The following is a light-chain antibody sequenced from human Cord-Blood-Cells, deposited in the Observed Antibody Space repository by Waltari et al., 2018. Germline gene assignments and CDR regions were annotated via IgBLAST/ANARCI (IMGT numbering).Light chain of an antibody. CDR2: DVS. CDR1: SSDVGGYNY. Sequence: LTQPASVSGSPGQSITISCTGTSSDVGGYNYVSWYQQHPGKAPKLMIYDVSNRPSGVSNRFSGSKSGNTASLTISGLQAEDEADYYCSSYTSSSTPVVFGGGTKLTVL. V-gene: IGLV2-14*01. J-gene: IGLJ2*01. CDR3: SSYTSSSTPVV.